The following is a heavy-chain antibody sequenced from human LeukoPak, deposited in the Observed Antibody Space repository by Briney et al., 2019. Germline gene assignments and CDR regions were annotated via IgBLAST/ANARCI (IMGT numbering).Heavy chain of an antibody. Sequence: GGSLRLSCAASGFTFGDYAMHWVRQVPGKGLQWISLISGDGGYSYYADSLKGRFTISRDNSRNSLFLQVKSLTTEDSALYYCAKDRFNWNNGYYYYFGMDVWGQGTTVTVSS. J-gene: IGHJ6*02. CDR3: AKDRFNWNNGYYYYFGMDV. V-gene: IGHV3-43*02. D-gene: IGHD1/OR15-1a*01. CDR2: ISGDGGYS. CDR1: GFTFGDYA.